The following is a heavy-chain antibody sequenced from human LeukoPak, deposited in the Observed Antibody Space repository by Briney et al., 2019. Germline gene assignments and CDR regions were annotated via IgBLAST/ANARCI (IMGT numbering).Heavy chain of an antibody. D-gene: IGHD2-21*02. J-gene: IGHJ4*02. V-gene: IGHV3-30-3*02. CDR1: RFTFSSYA. Sequence: PGGSLRLSCAASRFTFSSYAMHWVRQAPGKGLEWVAVISYDGSNKYYADSVKGRFTISRDNSKNTLYLQLNSLRAEDTAVYYCAKTLQTRGQLWSLPLYFFDFWGQGTPVTVSS. CDR2: ISYDGSNK. CDR3: AKTLQTRGQLWSLPLYFFDF.